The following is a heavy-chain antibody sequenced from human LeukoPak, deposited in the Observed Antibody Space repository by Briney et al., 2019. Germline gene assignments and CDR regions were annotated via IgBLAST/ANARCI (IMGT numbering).Heavy chain of an antibody. D-gene: IGHD2-15*01. CDR3: AKFPRWNYFDY. J-gene: IGHJ4*02. V-gene: IGHV3-23*01. Sequence: GGSLRLSCAASGLPLSIYAMSCVRHAPGKGLEWVSSMSGRGVTTYYADSVKGRFTISRENSKNTLYLQMNSLRAEDTAVYYCAKFPRWNYFDYWGQGTLVTVSS. CDR1: GLPLSIYA. CDR2: MSGRGVTT.